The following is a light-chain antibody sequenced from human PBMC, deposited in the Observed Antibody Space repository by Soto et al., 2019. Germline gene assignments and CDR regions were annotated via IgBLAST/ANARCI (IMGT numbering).Light chain of an antibody. CDR2: DAS. CDR1: QSVSNY. Sequence: EIVLTQSPATLSLSPGERATLSCRASQSVSNYLAWYQQKPGQAPRLLIYDASNRATGIPARFSGSGSGTDFTVTISSLEPEDFAVYYCQQRSNWPPYTFGQGTTLEIK. CDR3: QQRSNWPPYT. V-gene: IGKV3-11*01. J-gene: IGKJ2*01.